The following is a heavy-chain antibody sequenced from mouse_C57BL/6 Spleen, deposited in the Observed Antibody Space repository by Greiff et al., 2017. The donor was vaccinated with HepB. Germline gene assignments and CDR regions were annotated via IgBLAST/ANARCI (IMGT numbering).Heavy chain of an antibody. CDR1: CFTFTVHT. Sequence: QVPLQQSDAALVKPGASVMISCQVSCFTFTVHTIHWFKQRPEQGLEWIGYIYPRDGSTKYNEKFKGKATLTADKSSSTAYMQLNSLTSEDSAVYFCARWLLPYWYFDVWGTGTTVTVSS. J-gene: IGHJ1*03. CDR3: ARWLLPYWYFDV. V-gene: IGHV1-78*01. CDR2: IYPRDGST. D-gene: IGHD2-3*01.